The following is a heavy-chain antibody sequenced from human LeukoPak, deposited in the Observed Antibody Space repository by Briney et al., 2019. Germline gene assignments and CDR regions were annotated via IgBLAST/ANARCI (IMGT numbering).Heavy chain of an antibody. CDR1: GYTFGDYG. CDR3: ARGGGFSGFDP. CDR2: MSPNSGNT. Sequence: ASVKVSCKASGYTFGDYGISWVRQAPGQGLEWMGWMSPNSGNTGYAQKFQGRVTMTRNTSISTAYMELSSLRSEDTAVYYCARGGGFSGFDPWGQGTLVTVSS. V-gene: IGHV1-8*02. J-gene: IGHJ5*02.